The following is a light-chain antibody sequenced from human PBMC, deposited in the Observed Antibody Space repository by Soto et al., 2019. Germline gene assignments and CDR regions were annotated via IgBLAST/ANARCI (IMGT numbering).Light chain of an antibody. Sequence: ETVMTQSPATLSVSPGESATLSCRASHSVGSTLAWYQQKPGQAPRLLMYDTSTRATGIPARFSGSGSGTDFTLTISRLEPEDFAVYYCQQYGSSGTFGQGTKVDI. CDR3: QQYGSSGT. J-gene: IGKJ1*01. V-gene: IGKV3-15*01. CDR2: DTS. CDR1: HSVGST.